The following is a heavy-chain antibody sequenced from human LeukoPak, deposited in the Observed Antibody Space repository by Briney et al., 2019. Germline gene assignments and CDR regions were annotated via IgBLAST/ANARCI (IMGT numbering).Heavy chain of an antibody. Sequence: PGGSLRLSCAASGFTFSDYYMSWIRQAPGEGLEWVSYISSSGNSISYADSVKGRFTISRDNAKNSLYLQMNSLRAEDTAIYYCAKASNTWNYFDYWGQGTLVTVSS. CDR1: GFTFSDYY. D-gene: IGHD1-1*01. J-gene: IGHJ4*02. CDR3: AKASNTWNYFDY. CDR2: ISSSGNSI. V-gene: IGHV3-11*01.